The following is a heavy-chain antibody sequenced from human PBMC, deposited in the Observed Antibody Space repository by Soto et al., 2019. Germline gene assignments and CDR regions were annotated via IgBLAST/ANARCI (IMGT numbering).Heavy chain of an antibody. CDR2: MNPNSGNT. CDR1: GYTFTSYD. CDR3: ARGRSDSSGYYYVGYYYYYYGMDV. D-gene: IGHD3-22*01. J-gene: IGHJ6*02. Sequence: ASVKVSCKASGYTFTSYDINWVRQATGQGLEWMGWMNPNSGNTGYAQKFQGRVTMTRNTSISTAYMELSSLRSEDTAVYYCARGRSDSSGYYYVGYYYYYYGMDVWGQGTTVTVS. V-gene: IGHV1-8*01.